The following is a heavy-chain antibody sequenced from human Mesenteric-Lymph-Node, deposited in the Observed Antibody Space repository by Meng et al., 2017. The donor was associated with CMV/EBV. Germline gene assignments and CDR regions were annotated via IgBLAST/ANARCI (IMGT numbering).Heavy chain of an antibody. J-gene: IGHJ2*01. CDR2: IKQEGSEK. D-gene: IGHD5-12*01. CDR3: AGGAGWIFDF. CDR1: GFTFSNYW. Sequence: GESLKISCAASGFTFSNYWMTWVRHTPGKGLEWVANIKQEGSEKQYVDSVKGRFTISRDNAKNSLYLQMNNLSAEDTAVYYCAGGAGWIFDFWGRGTLVTVSS. V-gene: IGHV3-7*01.